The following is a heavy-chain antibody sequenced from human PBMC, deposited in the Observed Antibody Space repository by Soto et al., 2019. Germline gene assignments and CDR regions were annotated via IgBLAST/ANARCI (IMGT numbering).Heavy chain of an antibody. CDR3: ARDSYAHNV. CDR2: INIDGSGT. Sequence: XGFLTLSYAASGFTFSNYGMHWVRQAPGKGLVWVSRINIDGSGTTYADSVKGRFTISRDNAKNTVFLEMKNLRAEETAVYYCARDSYAHNVWGQGTTVTVS. V-gene: IGHV3-74*03. D-gene: IGHD4-17*01. CDR1: GFTFSNYG. J-gene: IGHJ6*02.